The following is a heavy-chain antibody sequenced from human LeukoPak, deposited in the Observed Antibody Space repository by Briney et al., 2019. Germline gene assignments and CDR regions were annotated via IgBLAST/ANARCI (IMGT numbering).Heavy chain of an antibody. CDR1: GFTFSSHV. V-gene: IGHV3-23*01. D-gene: IGHD4-11*01. J-gene: IGHJ4*02. Sequence: GGSLRLSCAASGFTFSSHVMSWVRQAPGKGPEWVSIISGSGGHTYYADSVKGRFTISRDNSKNTLYLQMNSLRAEDTAVYYCAKDRTTVTTQGNFNYWGQGTLVTVSS. CDR3: AKDRTTVTTQGNFNY. CDR2: ISGSGGHT.